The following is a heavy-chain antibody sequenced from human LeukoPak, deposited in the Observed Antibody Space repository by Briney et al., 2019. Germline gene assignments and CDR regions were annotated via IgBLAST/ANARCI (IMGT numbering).Heavy chain of an antibody. Sequence: PSGTLSLTCGVSGGSITSTNYWSWIRQPPGKGLEWIGEINHSGSTKYNPSLKSRVTISVDRSKNQFSLKLSSVTAADTAVYYCARGPDFYDSSGYYPIWGQGTLVTVSS. CDR3: ARGPDFYDSSGYYPI. D-gene: IGHD3-22*01. V-gene: IGHV4-4*02. CDR1: GGSITSTNY. J-gene: IGHJ4*02. CDR2: INHSGST.